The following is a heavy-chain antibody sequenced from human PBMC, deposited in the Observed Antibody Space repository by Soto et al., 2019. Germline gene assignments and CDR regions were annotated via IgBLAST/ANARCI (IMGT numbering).Heavy chain of an antibody. V-gene: IGHV4-59*01. CDR2: IYYSGST. J-gene: IGHJ4*02. CDR1: GGSISSYY. D-gene: IGHD4-17*01. CDR3: ARVRVDYGGTPRLYDY. Sequence: ASETLSLTCTFSGGSISSYYWSWIREPPGKGLEWIGYIYYSGSTNYNPSLKSRVTISVDTSKNQFSLKLSSVTAADTAVYYCARVRVDYGGTPRLYDYWGQGTLVTVSS.